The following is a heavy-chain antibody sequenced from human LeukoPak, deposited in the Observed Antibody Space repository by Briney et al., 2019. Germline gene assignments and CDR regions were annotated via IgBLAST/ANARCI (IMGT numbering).Heavy chain of an antibody. CDR2: IYYSGST. V-gene: IGHV4-39*01. D-gene: IGHD3-22*01. J-gene: IGHJ4*02. CDR1: GGSISSSSYY. Sequence: KPSETLSLTCTVSGGSISSSSYYWGWIRQPPGKGLEWIGSIYYSGSTYYNPSLKSRVTISVDTSKNQFSLKLSSVTAADTAVYYCARHYYDSSGYYPDYWGQGTLVTVSS. CDR3: ARHYYDSSGYYPDY.